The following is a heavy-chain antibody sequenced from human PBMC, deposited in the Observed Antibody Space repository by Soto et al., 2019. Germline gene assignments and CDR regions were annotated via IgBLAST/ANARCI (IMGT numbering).Heavy chain of an antibody. J-gene: IGHJ4*02. Sequence: HPGGTLRLTCSASGFTFSSSAIHWVCQAQGPGLEYVSTISSNEGSTYYSVNVKGRFTISRDKTKISLYLQMSSLRAEDTDVYSCVKSGALLWYGDLFPSLFDYWGQGTLVTVSS. CDR2: ISSNEGST. D-gene: IGHD3-10*01. CDR3: VKSGALLWYGDLFPSLFDY. V-gene: IGHV3-64D*06. CDR1: GFTFSSSA.